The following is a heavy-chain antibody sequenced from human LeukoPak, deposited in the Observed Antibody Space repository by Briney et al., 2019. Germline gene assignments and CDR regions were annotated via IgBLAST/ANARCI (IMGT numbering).Heavy chain of an antibody. CDR1: GFTFSSYS. V-gene: IGHV3-21*01. CDR2: ISSSSSYI. J-gene: IGHJ3*02. D-gene: IGHD5-24*01. CDR3: ARAGDGTHDAFDI. Sequence: VSLRLSCAASGFTFSSYSMNWVRQAPGKGLEWVSSISSSSSYIYYADSVKGRFTISRDNAKNSLYLQMNSLRAEDTAVYYCARAGDGTHDAFDIWGQGTMVTVSS.